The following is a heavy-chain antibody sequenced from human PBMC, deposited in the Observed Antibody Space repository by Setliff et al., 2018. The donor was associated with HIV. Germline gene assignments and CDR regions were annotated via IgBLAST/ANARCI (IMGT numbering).Heavy chain of an antibody. J-gene: IGHJ6*02. CDR3: ARDGEYQVLHYYYSGMDV. D-gene: IGHD2-2*01. Sequence: SETLSLTCPVSGYSISSGYYWGWIRQPPGRGLEWIGAIHHSGNTYYNPSLKSRVTISADTSKNQFSLNLSSVTAADTAVYFCARDGEYQVLHYYYSGMDVWGQGTTVTVSS. V-gene: IGHV4-38-2*02. CDR2: IHHSGNT. CDR1: GYSISSGYY.